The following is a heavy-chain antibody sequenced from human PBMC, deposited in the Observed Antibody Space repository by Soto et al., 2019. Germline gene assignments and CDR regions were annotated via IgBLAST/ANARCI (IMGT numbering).Heavy chain of an antibody. D-gene: IGHD2-2*01. V-gene: IGHV1-8*01. CDR2: MNPKSGNT. CDR1: GYTFTSYD. J-gene: IGHJ6*02. CDR3: AHGTKGYYYGMDV. Sequence: QVQLVQSGAEVKKPGASVKVSFKASGYTFTSYDINWGRQATGQGLEWIGWMNPKSGNTGYAQKVQGRFTMTRNTSISTAYMELSSLGSEDTAVYYCAHGTKGYYYGMDVWGQGTTVTVSS.